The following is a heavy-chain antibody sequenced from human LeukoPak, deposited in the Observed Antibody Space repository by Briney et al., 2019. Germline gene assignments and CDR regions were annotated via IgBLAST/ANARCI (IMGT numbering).Heavy chain of an antibody. Sequence: PSETLSLTCAVYGGSFSGYYWSWIRQPPGKGLEWIGEINHSGSTNYNPSLKSRVTISVDTSKNQFSLKLSSVTAADTAVYYCARDSYYDSSSIWGQGTMVTVSS. CDR2: INHSGST. J-gene: IGHJ3*02. D-gene: IGHD3-22*01. CDR3: ARDSYYDSSSI. CDR1: GGSFSGYY. V-gene: IGHV4-34*09.